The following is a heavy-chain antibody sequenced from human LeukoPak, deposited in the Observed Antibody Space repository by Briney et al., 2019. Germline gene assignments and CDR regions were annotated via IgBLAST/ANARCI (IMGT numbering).Heavy chain of an antibody. D-gene: IGHD1-14*01. CDR2: INPSGST. Sequence: SETLSLTCAVYGGSFSGYYWSWIRQPPGKGLEWIGEINPSGSTNYNPSLKSRVTISVDTSKNQFSLKLSSVTAADTAVYYCARAPTRTASDYYYYGMDVWGQGTTVTVSS. CDR1: GGSFSGYY. CDR3: ARAPTRTASDYYYYGMDV. V-gene: IGHV4-34*01. J-gene: IGHJ6*02.